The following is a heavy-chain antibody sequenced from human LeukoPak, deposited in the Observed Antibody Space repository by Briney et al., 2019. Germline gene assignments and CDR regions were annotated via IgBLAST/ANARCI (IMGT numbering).Heavy chain of an antibody. CDR1: GFTFSDYY. CDR2: ISSSGSTI. Sequence: GGSLRLSWAASGFTFSDYYMSWIRQTPGKGLEWVSYISSSGSTIYYADSVKGRFTISRDNAKNSLYLQMNSLRAEDTAVYYCARGVHSAAGAVYYYGMDVWGQGTTVTVSS. V-gene: IGHV3-11*01. CDR3: ARGVHSAAGAVYYYGMDV. J-gene: IGHJ6*02. D-gene: IGHD6-13*01.